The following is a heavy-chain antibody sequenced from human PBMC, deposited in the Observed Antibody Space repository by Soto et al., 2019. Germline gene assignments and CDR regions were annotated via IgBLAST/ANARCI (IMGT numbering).Heavy chain of an antibody. V-gene: IGHV4-39*01. Sequence: SETLSLTCSVSGDSITTNGYYWGWIRQPPGKGLQWIGNVYSTGSTFSHPSLTSRVFISVETSKNKFSLRLTSVTAADTAVYYCARSHYTYGLLLDCWGPGIMVTVSS. CDR2: VYSTGST. D-gene: IGHD2-8*01. J-gene: IGHJ4*02. CDR1: GDSITTNGYY. CDR3: ARSHYTYGLLLDC.